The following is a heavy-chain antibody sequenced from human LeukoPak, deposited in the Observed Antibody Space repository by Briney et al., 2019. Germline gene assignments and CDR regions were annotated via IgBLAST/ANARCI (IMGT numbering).Heavy chain of an antibody. CDR2: ISHSGST. J-gene: IGHJ5*02. Sequence: SETLSLTCAVYGGSFSGYYWSWIRQPPGKGLEWIGEISHSGSTNYNPSLKSRVTISVDTSKNQFSLKLSSVTAAGTAVYYCARGRTSSGWYRTPNWFDPWGQGTLVTVSS. CDR1: GGSFSGYY. D-gene: IGHD6-19*01. V-gene: IGHV4-34*01. CDR3: ARGRTSSGWYRTPNWFDP.